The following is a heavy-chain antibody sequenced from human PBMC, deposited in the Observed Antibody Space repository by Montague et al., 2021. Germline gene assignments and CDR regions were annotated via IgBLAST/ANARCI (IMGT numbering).Heavy chain of an antibody. CDR1: SGSIFHAH. CDR3: AKQDYFVSGTSYKGFDP. D-gene: IGHD3-10*01. CDR2: MFYGGAT. Sequence: SETLSLTCTVSSGSIFHAHWSWVRQPPRKGLEWLGSMFYGGATSNNPSLKSRVTMSIDTSTNQFSLKLSFVTAADTAVYYCAKQDYFVSGTSYKGFDPWGQGILATVSS. J-gene: IGHJ5*02. V-gene: IGHV4-59*08.